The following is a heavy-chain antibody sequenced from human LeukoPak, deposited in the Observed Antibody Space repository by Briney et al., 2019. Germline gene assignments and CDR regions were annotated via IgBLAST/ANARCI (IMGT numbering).Heavy chain of an antibody. D-gene: IGHD3-22*01. CDR3: ARVCPMIVHFNWLDP. V-gene: IGHV1-2*02. Sequence: ASVKVSCKASGYSFAGYSMHWVRQAPGQGLEWMGWINPNSGGTRFAQKFQGRVTMTRDTSTNTVNMDLSSLRSDDTAVYYCARVCPMIVHFNWLDPCGLGTLV. CDR1: GYSFAGYS. J-gene: IGHJ5*02. CDR2: INPNSGGT.